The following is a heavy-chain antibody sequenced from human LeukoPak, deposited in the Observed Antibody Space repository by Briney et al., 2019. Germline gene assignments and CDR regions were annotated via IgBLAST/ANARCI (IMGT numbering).Heavy chain of an antibody. CDR2: IKQDESET. J-gene: IGHJ6*03. V-gene: IGHV3-7*01. Sequence: PGGSLRLSCAASGFTFSSYGMHWVRQAPGKGLEWVANIKQDESETYTVDSVKGRFTISRDNAKNSVYLHMNSLRAEDTALYYCARLSAYYYGSFFYYYMDVWGKGTTVTVSS. CDR1: GFTFSSYG. D-gene: IGHD3-10*01. CDR3: ARLSAYYYGSFFYYYMDV.